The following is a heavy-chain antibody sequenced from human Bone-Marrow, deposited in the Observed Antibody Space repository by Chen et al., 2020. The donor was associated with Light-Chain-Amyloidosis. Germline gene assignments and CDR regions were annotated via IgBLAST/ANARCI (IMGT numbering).Heavy chain of an antibody. CDR3: AKDISYDDILPGYPADAFDL. CDR1: GFAFSSYA. V-gene: IGHV3-23*01. J-gene: IGHJ3*01. CDR2: ISGSGGSR. Sequence: LGQRGGSLRLSCAASGFAFSSYAMSWVRQAPGKGLEWVSTISGSGGSRYYGDSVKGRLTISRDNSKNALFLQMNSLGAEDTAVYYCAKDISYDDILPGYPADAFDLSGPGTMVTFSS. D-gene: IGHD3-9*01.